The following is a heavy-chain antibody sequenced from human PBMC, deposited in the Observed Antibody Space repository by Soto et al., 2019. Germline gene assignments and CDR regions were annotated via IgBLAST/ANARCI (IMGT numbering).Heavy chain of an antibody. CDR1: GGSISRGGYY. Sequence: QVQLQESGPGLVKPSQTLSLSCTVSGGSISRGGYYWSWIRQHPGKGLEWIGFIYYSGRTNYNPSPKNRFXXXVXXSKNPFTLKLSSVTAADTAVYYCAPFVNDLNGSGSYDKNSSWGQGTLVTVSS. CDR2: IYYSGRT. V-gene: IGHV4-31*03. CDR3: APFVNDLNGSGSYDKNSS. J-gene: IGHJ5*02. D-gene: IGHD3-10*01.